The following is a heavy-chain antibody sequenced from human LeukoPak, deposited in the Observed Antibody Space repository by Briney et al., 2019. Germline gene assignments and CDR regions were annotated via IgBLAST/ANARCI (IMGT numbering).Heavy chain of an antibody. CDR1: GFTFSSYW. J-gene: IGHJ1*01. Sequence: GGSLRLSCAASGFTFSSYWMHWVRQAPGKGLVWVSRIKSDGSTNYADSVKGRFTISRDDAKNTVSLQMNSLRAEDTGVYFCARAPSEIGGYYPEYFRHWGQGTLVTVSS. CDR3: ARAPSEIGGYYPEYFRH. V-gene: IGHV3-74*01. CDR2: IKSDGST. D-gene: IGHD3-22*01.